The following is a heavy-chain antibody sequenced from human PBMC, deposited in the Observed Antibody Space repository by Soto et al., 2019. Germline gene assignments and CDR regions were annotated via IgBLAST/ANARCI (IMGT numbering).Heavy chain of an antibody. J-gene: IGHJ4*02. V-gene: IGHV3-48*01. Sequence: GGSLRLSCAASGFTFSAYAMTWVRQAPGKGLEWVSYISSSSSTIYYADSVKGRFTISRDNAKNSLYLQMNSLRAEDTAVYYCARDARKYNWNYGNFDYWGQGTLVTVSS. CDR2: ISSSSSTI. CDR3: ARDARKYNWNYGNFDY. D-gene: IGHD1-7*01. CDR1: GFTFSAYA.